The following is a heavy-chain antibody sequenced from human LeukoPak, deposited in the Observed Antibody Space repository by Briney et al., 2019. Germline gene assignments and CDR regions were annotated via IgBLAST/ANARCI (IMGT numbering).Heavy chain of an antibody. D-gene: IGHD2-2*01. Sequence: PSETLSLTCVVYGGSFSGYYWSWIRQPPGKGLEWIGEINHSGSTNYNPSLKSRVTISVDTSKNQFSLKLSSVTAADTAVYYCARVPYCSSTSCYHYWGQGTLVTVSS. CDR3: ARVPYCSSTSCYHY. J-gene: IGHJ4*02. CDR2: INHSGST. V-gene: IGHV4-34*01. CDR1: GGSFSGYY.